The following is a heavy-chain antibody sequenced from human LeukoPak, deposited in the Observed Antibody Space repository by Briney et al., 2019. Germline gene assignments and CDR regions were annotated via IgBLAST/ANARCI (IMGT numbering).Heavy chain of an antibody. J-gene: IGHJ4*02. Sequence: SETLSLTCTVSGGSISSGDYYWSWIRQPPGKGLEWIGYVYYSGSTNYNPSFKSRITISVDTSRNQFSLQLSSVTAADTAVYYCARIHRYCSGGACYVLDNWGQGTLVAVSS. CDR1: GGSISSGDYY. D-gene: IGHD2-15*01. V-gene: IGHV4-61*08. CDR3: ARIHRYCSGGACYVLDN. CDR2: VYYSGST.